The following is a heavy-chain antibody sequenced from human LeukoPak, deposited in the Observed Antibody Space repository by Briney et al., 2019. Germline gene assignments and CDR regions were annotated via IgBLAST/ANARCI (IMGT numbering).Heavy chain of an antibody. J-gene: IGHJ5*02. Sequence: GASVKVSCKASGYIFIAYYMHWVRQAPGQGLEWMGWINPKTGDATYAQKFQGRVTMTRDTSISTAYMEVSRLTSDDTAVYYCARPGNWWFDPWGQGTLVTVSS. CDR3: ARPGNWWFDP. CDR2: INPKTGDA. V-gene: IGHV1-2*02. CDR1: GYIFIAYY. D-gene: IGHD3-10*01.